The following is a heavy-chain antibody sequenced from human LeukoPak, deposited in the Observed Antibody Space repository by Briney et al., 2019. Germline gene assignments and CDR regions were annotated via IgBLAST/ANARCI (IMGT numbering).Heavy chain of an antibody. V-gene: IGHV3-43*01. CDR2: ISWDGGST. J-gene: IGHJ4*02. CDR3: ARELVVVAATGGGFDY. D-gene: IGHD2-15*01. Sequence: GGSLRLSCAASGFTFDDYTMHWVRQAPGKGLEWVSLISWDGGSTYYADSVKGRFTISRDNSKNSLYLQMNSLRAEDTAVYYCARELVVVAATGGGFDYWAREPWSPSPQ. CDR1: GFTFDDYT.